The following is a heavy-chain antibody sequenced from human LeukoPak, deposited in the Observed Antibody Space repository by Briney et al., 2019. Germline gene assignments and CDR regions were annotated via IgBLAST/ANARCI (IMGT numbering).Heavy chain of an antibody. V-gene: IGHV3-48*01. J-gene: IGHJ5*02. Sequence: GGSLRLSCAASGFTFSSYSMNWVRQAPGKGLEWVSYISSSSSTIYYADSVKGRFTISRGNAKNSLYLQMNSLRAEDTAVYYCAKDYLSPWFDPWGQGTLVTVSS. D-gene: IGHD2/OR15-2a*01. CDR1: GFTFSSYS. CDR2: ISSSSSTI. CDR3: AKDYLSPWFDP.